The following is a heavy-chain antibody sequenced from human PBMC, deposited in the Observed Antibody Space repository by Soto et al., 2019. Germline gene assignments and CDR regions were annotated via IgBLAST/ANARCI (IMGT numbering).Heavy chain of an antibody. V-gene: IGHV3-33*01. D-gene: IGHD6-13*01. CDR1: GFTFSSYG. CDR2: IYYDGSNK. CDR3: ARDQQLVQFDY. Sequence: GGSLRLSCAASGFTFSSYGMHWVRQAPGKGLEWVAVIYYDGSNKYYADSVKGRFTISRDNSKSTLYLQMNSLRAEDTAVYYCARDQQLVQFDYWGQGTLVTVSS. J-gene: IGHJ4*02.